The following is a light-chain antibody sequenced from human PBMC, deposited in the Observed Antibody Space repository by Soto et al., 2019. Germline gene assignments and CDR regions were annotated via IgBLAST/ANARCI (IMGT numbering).Light chain of an antibody. CDR3: QQFYSTPYT. CDR1: QSVLYSSNNLNY. Sequence: DIVMTQSPDSLAVSLGERATINCKSSQSVLYSSNNLNYLAWYQRKPGQPPTLLIYWTSTRESGVPDRFSGSVSGTDFTLTIRSLQAEDLAVYYCQQFYSTPYTFGQETRLEIK. CDR2: WTS. J-gene: IGKJ2*01. V-gene: IGKV4-1*01.